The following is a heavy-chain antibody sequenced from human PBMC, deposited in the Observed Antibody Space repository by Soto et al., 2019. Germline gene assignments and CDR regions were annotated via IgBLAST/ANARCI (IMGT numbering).Heavy chain of an antibody. J-gene: IGHJ4*02. CDR2: IIPIFGTA. CDR3: ARESRYCSGGSCYFLPGIDY. Sequence: SVKVSCKASVGTFSSYASSWVRQATGQGLEWMGGIIPIFGTANYAQKFQGRVTITADESTSTAYMELSSLRSEDTAVYYCARESRYCSGGSCYFLPGIDYWGQGTLVTVSS. D-gene: IGHD2-15*01. V-gene: IGHV1-69*13. CDR1: VGTFSSYA.